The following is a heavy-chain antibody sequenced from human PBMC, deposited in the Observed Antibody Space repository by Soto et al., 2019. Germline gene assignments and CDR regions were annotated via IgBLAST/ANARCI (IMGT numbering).Heavy chain of an antibody. D-gene: IGHD1-7*01. Sequence: PSETLSLTSTGSGGSFTRNNSLTWRRQPPRQGLEWIGEIYRTGSTNYNPSLKSRVTLSLDKSENQFSLKVTSLTAADTAVYYCASRDPGTSVDYWGQGTLVTVS. CDR1: GGSFTRNNS. CDR2: IYRTGST. CDR3: ASRDPGTSVDY. J-gene: IGHJ4*02. V-gene: IGHV4-4*02.